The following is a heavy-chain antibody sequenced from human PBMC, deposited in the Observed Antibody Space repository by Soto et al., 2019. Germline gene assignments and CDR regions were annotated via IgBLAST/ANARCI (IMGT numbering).Heavy chain of an antibody. CDR2: ISGSGDST. V-gene: IGHV3-23*01. CDR1: GFTLSSYA. J-gene: IGHJ4*02. CDR3: AKRGYYDSHTWDYFDY. Sequence: EVQLLESGGGLVQPGGSLRLSCAASGFTLSSYAMSWVRQAPGKGLEWVSGISGSGDSTYYADSVKGRFTISRDNSKNTLYLQMNSLRAEDTAVYYCAKRGYYDSHTWDYFDYWGQGTLVTVSS. D-gene: IGHD3-22*01.